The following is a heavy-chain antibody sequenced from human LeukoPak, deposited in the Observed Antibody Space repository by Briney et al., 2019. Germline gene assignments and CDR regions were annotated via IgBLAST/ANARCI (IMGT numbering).Heavy chain of an antibody. Sequence: GASVKVSCKASGYTFTSYGISWVRQAPGQGLEWMGWISAYNGNTNYAQKLQGRVTMTTDTSTSTAYMELRSLRSDDTAVYYCARDGSMVRGVITYYYYGMDVWGQGTTVTVSS. CDR2: ISAYNGNT. V-gene: IGHV1-18*01. D-gene: IGHD3-10*01. J-gene: IGHJ6*02. CDR3: ARDGSMVRGVITYYYYGMDV. CDR1: GYTFTSYG.